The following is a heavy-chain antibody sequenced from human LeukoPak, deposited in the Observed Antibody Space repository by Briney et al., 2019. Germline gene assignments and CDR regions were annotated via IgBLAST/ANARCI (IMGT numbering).Heavy chain of an antibody. CDR3: ASRNGYYGSGRAYYFDY. CDR2: IYHNEST. Sequence: PSETLSLTCTVSGGSISSGSYYWRWIRQPAGKGREWIGNIYHNESTYYNPSLKSRVSISVNTSKTQYSLKLSSVTAADTAVYYCASRNGYYGSGRAYYFDYWGQGKLVTVSS. D-gene: IGHD3-10*01. CDR1: GGSISSGSYY. V-gene: IGHV4-39*07. J-gene: IGHJ4*02.